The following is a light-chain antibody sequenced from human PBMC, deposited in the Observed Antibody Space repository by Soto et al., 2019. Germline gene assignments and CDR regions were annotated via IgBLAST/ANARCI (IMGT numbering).Light chain of an antibody. CDR2: LNSDGSH. V-gene: IGLV4-69*01. Sequence: QSVLTQSPPASASLGASVKLTCTLSSGHSTYAIAWHQQQPEKGPRYLMKLNSDGSHNKGDGIPDRFSGSSSGAERYLTISSLQSEDEADYYCQTWGTDIVVFGGGTKLTVL. CDR3: QTWGTDIVV. CDR1: SGHSTYA. J-gene: IGLJ2*01.